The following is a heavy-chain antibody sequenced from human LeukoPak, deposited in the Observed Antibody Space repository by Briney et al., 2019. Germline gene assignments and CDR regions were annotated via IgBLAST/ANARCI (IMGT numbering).Heavy chain of an antibody. CDR3: ARDVYYDSSGCPDYYYYYGMDV. D-gene: IGHD3-22*01. J-gene: IGHJ6*02. CDR1: GGTFSSYT. Sequence: SVTVSCKASGGTFSSYTISWVRQAPGQGLEWMGRIIPILGIANYAQKFQGRVTITADKSTSTAYMELSSLRSEDTAVYYCARDVYYDSSGCPDYYYYYGMDVWGQGTTVTVSS. V-gene: IGHV1-69*04. CDR2: IIPILGIA.